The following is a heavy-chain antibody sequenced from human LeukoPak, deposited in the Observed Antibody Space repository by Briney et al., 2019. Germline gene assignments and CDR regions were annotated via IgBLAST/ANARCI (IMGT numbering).Heavy chain of an antibody. J-gene: IGHJ4*02. CDR2: IYYSGST. Sequence: SETLSLTCTVSGGSISSSSYYWGWIRQPPGKGLEWIGSIYYSGSTYYNPSLKSRVTMSVDTSKNQFSLKLSSVTAADTAVYYCARGKYYYDSSGYHYFDYWGQGTLVTVSS. CDR3: ARGKYYYDSSGYHYFDY. D-gene: IGHD3-22*01. V-gene: IGHV4-39*07. CDR1: GGSISSSSYY.